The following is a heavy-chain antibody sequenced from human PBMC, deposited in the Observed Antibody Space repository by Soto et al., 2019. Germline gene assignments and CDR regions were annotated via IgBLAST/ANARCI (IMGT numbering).Heavy chain of an antibody. V-gene: IGHV3-74*01. D-gene: IGHD3-22*01. J-gene: IGHJ5*02. Sequence: EVQLVESGGGLVQPGGSLRLSCAASGFTFSSYWMHWVRQAPGQGLVWVSGINGDGETATYADSVRGRFIISRDNAKNILYLQMNSLTAEDTAVYYCARPRYDGSGTPFDPWGQGSLVTVSS. CDR2: INGDGETA. CDR1: GFTFSSYW. CDR3: ARPRYDGSGTPFDP.